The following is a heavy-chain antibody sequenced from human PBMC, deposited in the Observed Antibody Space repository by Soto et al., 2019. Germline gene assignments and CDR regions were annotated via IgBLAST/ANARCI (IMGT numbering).Heavy chain of an antibody. D-gene: IGHD2-2*01. CDR1: GFTFSTYA. CDR3: AKGGEGSCSKTSCLYFSDS. Sequence: GGSLRLSCAASGFTFSTYAMSWVRQAPGKGLEWVSTISGSGDSTYYANSVKGRFTIPRDNSRNTLDLQMNSLRVEDTAVYFCAKGGEGSCSKTSCLYFSDSWGQGTLVTVS. V-gene: IGHV3-23*01. CDR2: ISGSGDST. J-gene: IGHJ4*02.